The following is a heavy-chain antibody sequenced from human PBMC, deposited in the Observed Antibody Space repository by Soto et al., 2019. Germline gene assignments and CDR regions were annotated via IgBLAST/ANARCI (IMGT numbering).Heavy chain of an antibody. V-gene: IGHV4-59*08. Sequence: QVQLQESGPGLVKPSETLSLTCTVSGGSISSYYWSWIRQPPGKGLEWIGYIYYSGSTNYNPSLKSRVTISVDTSKNQFPLKLSSVTAADTAVYYCARRHGGTFEYWGQGTLVTVSS. J-gene: IGHJ4*02. CDR1: GGSISSYY. CDR3: ARRHGGTFEY. CDR2: IYYSGST. D-gene: IGHD2-15*01.